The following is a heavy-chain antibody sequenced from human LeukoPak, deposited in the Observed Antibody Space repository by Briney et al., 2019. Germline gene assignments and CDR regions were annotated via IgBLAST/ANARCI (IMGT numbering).Heavy chain of an antibody. CDR2: IYYSGST. CDR1: GGSISSSSYY. V-gene: IGHV4-39*01. CDR3: AVLPGYTYGDY. J-gene: IGHJ4*02. Sequence: PSETLSLTCTVSGGSISSSSYYWGWIRQPPGKGLEWIGSIYYSGSTYYNPSLKSRVTISVDTSKNQFSLKLSSVTAADTAVYYCAVLPGYTYGDYWGQGALVTVSS. D-gene: IGHD5-18*01.